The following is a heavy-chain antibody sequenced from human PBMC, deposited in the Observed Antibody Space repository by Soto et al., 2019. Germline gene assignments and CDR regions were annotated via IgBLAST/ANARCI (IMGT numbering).Heavy chain of an antibody. CDR2: ISYDGSNK. J-gene: IGHJ4*02. CDR1: GFTFGSYG. V-gene: IGHV3-30-3*01. CDR3: ARYFPIDY. Sequence: PGGFLRLSNTASGFTFGSYGVHWVRQAPGKGLEWVAVISYDGSNKYYADSVKGRFTISRDNSKNTLYLQMNSLRAEDTAVYYCARYFPIDYWGQGTLVTVSS.